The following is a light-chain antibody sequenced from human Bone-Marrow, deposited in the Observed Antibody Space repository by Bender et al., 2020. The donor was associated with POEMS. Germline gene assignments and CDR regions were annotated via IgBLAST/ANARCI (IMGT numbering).Light chain of an antibody. CDR2: QDN. J-gene: IGLJ2*01. V-gene: IGLV3-1*01. CDR1: SLGDKY. Sequence: SYELTQAPSLSVSPGQTATISCSGDSLGDKYVCWYQQKPGQSPVVVIYQDNKRPSGIPERFSGSKSGNTASLTISGLQAEDEADYYCSSYTSSSRVFGGGTKLTVL. CDR3: SSYTSSSRV.